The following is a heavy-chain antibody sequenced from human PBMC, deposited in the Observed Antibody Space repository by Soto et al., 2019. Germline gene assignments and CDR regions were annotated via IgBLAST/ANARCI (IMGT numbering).Heavy chain of an antibody. J-gene: IGHJ4*02. CDR2: IYYSGST. CDR3: ARSGVVVVAAMPYFDY. V-gene: IGHV4-31*03. CDR1: GGSISSGGYY. D-gene: IGHD2-15*01. Sequence: SETLSLTCTVSGGSISSGGYYWSWIRQHPGKGLEWIGYIYYSGSTYYNPSLKSRVTISVDTSKNQFSLKLSSVTAADTAVYYCARSGVVVVAAMPYFDYWGQGTLVTVSS.